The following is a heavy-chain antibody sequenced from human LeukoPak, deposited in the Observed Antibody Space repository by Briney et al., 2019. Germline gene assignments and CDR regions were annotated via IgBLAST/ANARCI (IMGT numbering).Heavy chain of an antibody. CDR2: IYYRGST. CDR3: ASGRVVVAATAWFDP. Sequence: SETLSLTCTVSGGSISSGNYCWSWIRQPPGKGLEWIGYIYYRGSTYYNPSLKSRVTISVDTAKNQFSLNLRFVTAADTGVYYCASGRVVVAATAWFDPWGQGTLVTVSS. J-gene: IGHJ5*02. D-gene: IGHD2-15*01. V-gene: IGHV4-30-4*08. CDR1: GGSISSGNYC.